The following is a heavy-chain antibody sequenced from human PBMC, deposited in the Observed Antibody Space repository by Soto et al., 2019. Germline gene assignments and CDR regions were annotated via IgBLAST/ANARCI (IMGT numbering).Heavy chain of an antibody. J-gene: IGHJ6*02. CDR3: ASPYGDSSSYYYYGMDV. CDR2: IIPIFGTA. Sequence: QVQLVQSGAEVKKPGSSVKVSCKASGGTFSSYAISWVRQAPGQGLEWMGGIIPIFGTANYAQKFQGRVTITADESTSTAYMELSSLRSEDTAVYYCASPYGDSSSYYYYGMDVWGQGTTVTVSS. D-gene: IGHD4-17*01. V-gene: IGHV1-69*01. CDR1: GGTFSSYA.